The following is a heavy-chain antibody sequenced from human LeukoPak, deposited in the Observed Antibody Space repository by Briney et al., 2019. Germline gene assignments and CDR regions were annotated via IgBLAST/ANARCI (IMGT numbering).Heavy chain of an antibody. CDR3: AKDREVVTAIGDY. CDR1: GFTFSSYG. CDR2: ISGNGGDT. J-gene: IGHJ4*02. Sequence: GGTLRLSCAASGFTFSSYGMSWVRQAPGKGLEWVSAISGNGGDTFYADSVKGRFTNSRDNSKNTLYLQMNSLRAEDTAVYYCAKDREVVTAIGDYWGQGTLVTVSS. V-gene: IGHV3-23*01. D-gene: IGHD2-21*02.